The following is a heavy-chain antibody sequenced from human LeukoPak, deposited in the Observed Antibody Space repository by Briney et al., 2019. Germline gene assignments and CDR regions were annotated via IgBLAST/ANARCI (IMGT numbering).Heavy chain of an antibody. CDR1: GFTFSSYT. Sequence: PGGSLRLSCAASGFTFSSYTMNWVRQAPGKGLEWVANIKQDGSEKYYVDSVKGRFTISRDNANNSLYLQMNSLTAEDTAVYFCARAPKLTIPEIGTASNYYGMDVWGPGTTVTVSS. V-gene: IGHV3-7*01. D-gene: IGHD2-2*01. J-gene: IGHJ6*02. CDR3: ARAPKLTIPEIGTASNYYGMDV. CDR2: IKQDGSEK.